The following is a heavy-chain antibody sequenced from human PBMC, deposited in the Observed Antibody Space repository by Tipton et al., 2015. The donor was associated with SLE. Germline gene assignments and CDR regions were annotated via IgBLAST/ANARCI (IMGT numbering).Heavy chain of an antibody. CDR1: GGSISSSSYY. J-gene: IGHJ4*02. CDR3: ARQGVVGAAVDY. V-gene: IGHV4-39*01. Sequence: LRLSCTVSGGSISSSSYYWGWIRQPPGKGLEWIGSIYYSGSTYYNPSLKSRVTISVDTSKNQFSLKLSSVTAADTAVYYCARQGVVGAAVDYWGQGTLVTVSS. D-gene: IGHD1-26*01. CDR2: IYYSGST.